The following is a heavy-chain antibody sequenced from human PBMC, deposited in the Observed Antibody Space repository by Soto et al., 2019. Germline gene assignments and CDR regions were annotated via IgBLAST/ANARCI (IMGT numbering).Heavy chain of an antibody. Sequence: SETLSLTCTVSGGSISSGGYYWSWIRQHPGKGLEWIGYIYYSGSTYYNPSLKSRVTISVDTSKNQFSLKLSSVTAADTAVYYCARVTRIVVVVAAYYYYYYMDVWGKGTTVTVSS. D-gene: IGHD2-15*01. J-gene: IGHJ6*03. CDR2: IYYSGST. V-gene: IGHV4-31*03. CDR1: GGSISSGGYY. CDR3: ARVTRIVVVVAAYYYYYYMDV.